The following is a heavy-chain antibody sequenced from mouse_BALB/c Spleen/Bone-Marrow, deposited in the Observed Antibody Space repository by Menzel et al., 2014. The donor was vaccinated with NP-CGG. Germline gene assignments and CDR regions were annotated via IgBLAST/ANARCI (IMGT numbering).Heavy chain of an antibody. V-gene: IGHV2-6-7*02. Sequence: VQLQESGPGLVSPSQSLSITCTVSGFSLTGYGVNWVRQPPGKGLEWLGKVWGDGSTDYNSGLKSRLSISKDNSKSQVFLKMNSRQTDDTARYYCASNGGGAMDYWGQGTSVTVSS. CDR3: ASNGGGAMDY. J-gene: IGHJ4*01. CDR1: GFSLTGYG. CDR2: VWGDGST.